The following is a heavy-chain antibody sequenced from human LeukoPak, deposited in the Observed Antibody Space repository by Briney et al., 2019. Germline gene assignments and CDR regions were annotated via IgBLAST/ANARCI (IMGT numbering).Heavy chain of an antibody. CDR3: AKDHGGIAI. CDR1: GFPFSSYG. CDR2: ISYDGSNK. J-gene: IGHJ3*02. Sequence: GRSLRLPCAASGFPFSSYGMHWVRQAPGKGLEWVAVISYDGSNKYYADSVKGRFTISRDNSKNTLYLQMNSLRAEDTAVYYCAKDHGGIAIWGQGTMVTVSS. V-gene: IGHV3-30*18. D-gene: IGHD6-13*01.